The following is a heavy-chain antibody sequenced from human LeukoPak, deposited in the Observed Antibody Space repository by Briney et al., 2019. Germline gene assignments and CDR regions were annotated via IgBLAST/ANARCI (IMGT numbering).Heavy chain of an antibody. D-gene: IGHD2-15*01. V-gene: IGHV4-4*07. CDR1: GGSISSYY. CDR2: IYTSGST. CDR3: ARENDLGYCSGGSCYYYMDV. J-gene: IGHJ6*03. Sequence: SETLSLTCTVSGGSISSYYWSWLRQPAGKGLEWSGSIYTSGSTNYNPSLKSRVTISVDKSKNQFSLKLSSVTAADTAVYYCARENDLGYCSGGSCYYYMDVWGKGTTVTVSS.